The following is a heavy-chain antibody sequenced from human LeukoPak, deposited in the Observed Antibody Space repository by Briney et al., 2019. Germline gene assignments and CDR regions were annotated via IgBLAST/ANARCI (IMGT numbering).Heavy chain of an antibody. V-gene: IGHV4-38-2*02. CDR2: IYYSGST. Sequence: PSETLSLTCIVSGYSISSGYYWGWIRQPPGKGLEWIGSIYYSGSTYYNPSLKSRVTISVDTSKNQFSLKLSSVTAADTAVYYCASSWWDFWSGYYRLGVSYYFDYWGQGTLVTVSS. CDR3: ASSWWDFWSGYYRLGVSYYFDY. J-gene: IGHJ4*02. CDR1: GYSISSGYY. D-gene: IGHD3-3*01.